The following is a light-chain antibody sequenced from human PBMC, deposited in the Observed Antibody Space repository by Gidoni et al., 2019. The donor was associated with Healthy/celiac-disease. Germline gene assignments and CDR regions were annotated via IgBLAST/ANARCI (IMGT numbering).Light chain of an antibody. Sequence: EIVLTQSPGPLSLSPGERATLSCRASQSVSSSYLAWYQQKHGQAPRLLIYGASSRATGIPDRFSGSGSGTDFTLTISRLEPEDFAVYYCQQYGSSPFAFGPGTKVDIK. CDR2: GAS. V-gene: IGKV3-20*01. CDR3: QQYGSSPFA. J-gene: IGKJ3*01. CDR1: QSVSSSY.